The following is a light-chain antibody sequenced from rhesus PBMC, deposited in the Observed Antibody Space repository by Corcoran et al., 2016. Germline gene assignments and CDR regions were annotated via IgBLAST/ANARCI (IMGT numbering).Light chain of an antibody. Sequence: EIVLTQSPATLSLSPGARATLSCRASQSVSDTLAWYQQKSEEAPRPLIHDASSRATGIPDRFSGSESGTDFTLTISRLEPEDFAVYYCQPYTKWPQVTFGPGTKLDIK. CDR3: QPYTKWPQVT. CDR2: DAS. CDR1: QSVSDT. V-gene: IGKV3-42*03. J-gene: IGKJ3*01.